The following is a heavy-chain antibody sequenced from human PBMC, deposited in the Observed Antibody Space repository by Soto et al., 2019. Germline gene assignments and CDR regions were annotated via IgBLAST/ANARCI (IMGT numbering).Heavy chain of an antibody. Sequence: QLVESGGGLVQPGGSLRLSCAASGFTVSNSYMTWVRQAPGKGLEWVSVIYSDGSTYYIDSVKGRFSISRDNSKTTLHLQMNSLRADDNGLYYCAKGATVAIEYWGQGTLVTVSS. J-gene: IGHJ4*02. D-gene: IGHD4-17*01. CDR2: IYSDGST. CDR3: AKGATVAIEY. V-gene: IGHV3-66*01. CDR1: GFTVSNSY.